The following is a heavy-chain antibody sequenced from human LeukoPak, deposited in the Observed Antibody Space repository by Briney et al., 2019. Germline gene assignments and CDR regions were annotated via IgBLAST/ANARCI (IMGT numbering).Heavy chain of an antibody. CDR3: ARGPYDYVWGSYRAYFDY. V-gene: IGHV3-74*01. CDR1: GFTFSSYW. J-gene: IGHJ4*02. D-gene: IGHD3-16*02. CDR2: INSDGSST. Sequence: GGSLRLSCAASGFTFSSYWMHWVRQAPGKGLVWVSRINSDGSSTSYADSVKGRFTISRDNAKNTLYLQMNSLRAEDTAVYYCARGPYDYVWGSYRAYFDYWGQGTLVTVSS.